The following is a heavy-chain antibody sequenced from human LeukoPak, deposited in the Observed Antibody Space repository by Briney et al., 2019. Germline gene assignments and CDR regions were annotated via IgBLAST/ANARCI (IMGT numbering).Heavy chain of an antibody. CDR2: IDAGATST. CDR3: VRGRLLRSTKYFDY. D-gene: IGHD2-21*02. J-gene: IGHJ4*02. V-gene: IGHV3-48*03. CDR1: GFPVNKYE. Sequence: QPGGSLRLSCAASGFPVNKYEMHWVRQAPGKGLEWVSYIDAGATSTNYADSVWGRFTLSRDNAQNSVHLQMDCLRDEDTAVYYCVRGRLLRSTKYFDYWGQGALVTVSS.